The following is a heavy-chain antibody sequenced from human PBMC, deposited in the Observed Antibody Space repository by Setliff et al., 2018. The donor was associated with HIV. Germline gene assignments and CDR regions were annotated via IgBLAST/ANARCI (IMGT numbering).Heavy chain of an antibody. CDR3: ARQKRQYYYDSSGYWLDY. CDR1: GDSISSGGHY. J-gene: IGHJ4*02. Sequence: SETLSLTCSVSGDSISSGGHYWSWIRQSPGKGLEWIGYIHYSGSTYYNPSLKSRVTISVDTSKNQFSLKLSSVTAADTAVYYCARQKRQYYYDSSGYWLDYWGQGTLVTVSS. CDR2: IHYSGST. V-gene: IGHV4-30-4*08. D-gene: IGHD3-22*01.